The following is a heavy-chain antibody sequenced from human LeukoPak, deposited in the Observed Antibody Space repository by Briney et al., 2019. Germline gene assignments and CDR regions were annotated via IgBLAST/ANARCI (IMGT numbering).Heavy chain of an antibody. CDR2: INAGNGNT. D-gene: IGHD4-11*01. V-gene: IGHV1-3*01. Sequence: ASVKVSCKASGYTFTKYAMHWVRQAPGQRLEWMGRINAGNGNTKYSQKFQGRVTITRDTSASTAYMELSSLRSEDTAVYYCASVLKHTVTAFDYWGQGTLVTVSS. J-gene: IGHJ4*02. CDR3: ASVLKHTVTAFDY. CDR1: GYTFTKYA.